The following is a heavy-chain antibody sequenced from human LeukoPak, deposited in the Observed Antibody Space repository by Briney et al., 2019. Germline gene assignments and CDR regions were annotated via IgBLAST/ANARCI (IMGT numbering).Heavy chain of an antibody. J-gene: IGHJ5*02. CDR1: GYSFTSYW. CDR2: IYPGDSDT. V-gene: IGHV5-51*01. Sequence: GESLKISCKGSGYSFTSYWIGWVRQMPGKGLEWMGIIYPGDSDTRYSPSFQGQVTISADKSISTAYLQWSSLKASDTAMYYCARWGVYGGILGVGDWFDPWGQGTLVTVSS. D-gene: IGHD4-23*01. CDR3: ARWGVYGGILGVGDWFDP.